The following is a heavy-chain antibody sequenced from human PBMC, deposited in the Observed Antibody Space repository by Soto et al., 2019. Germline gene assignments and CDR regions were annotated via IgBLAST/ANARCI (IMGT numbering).Heavy chain of an antibody. Sequence: SVKVSCKASGGTFSSYSISWVRQAPGQGREWMGGIIPIFGTANYAQKFQGRVTITADESTSTAYMELSSLRSEDTAVYYCASKSIAVAAPFDYWGQGTLVNVSS. CDR3: ASKSIAVAAPFDY. D-gene: IGHD6-19*01. CDR1: GGTFSSYS. V-gene: IGHV1-69*13. J-gene: IGHJ4*02. CDR2: IIPIFGTA.